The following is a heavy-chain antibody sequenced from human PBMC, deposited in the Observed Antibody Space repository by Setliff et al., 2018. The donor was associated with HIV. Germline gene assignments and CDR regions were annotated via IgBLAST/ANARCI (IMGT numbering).Heavy chain of an antibody. CDR3: VRRGGGYEDSSGYLWAHDY. D-gene: IGHD3-22*01. V-gene: IGHV3-7*01. J-gene: IGHJ4*02. CDR1: GFTFSNYW. Sequence: GGSLRLSCVASGFTFSNYWVSWVRQAPGKGLEWVANIKQDGSAKFYVDSVEGRFTISRDNAQNSLYLQMNSLRAEDTAVYYCVRRGGGYEDSSGYLWAHDYWGQGTLVTVSS. CDR2: IKQDGSAK.